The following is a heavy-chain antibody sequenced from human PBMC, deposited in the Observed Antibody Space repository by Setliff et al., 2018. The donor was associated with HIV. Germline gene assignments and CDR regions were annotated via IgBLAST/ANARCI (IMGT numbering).Heavy chain of an antibody. D-gene: IGHD1-1*01. CDR2: IYWNNNK. CDR1: GLSLSTSGVG. CDR3: AYSGRQLRGPYFDF. Sequence: VNPTQTLTLTCTFSGLSLSTSGVGVSWIRQSPGKALEWLAFIYWNNNKHYSTSLKSRLTVTKDTSKNRVVFTMTNMDPVDTATYYCAYSGRQLRGPYFDFWGQGTPVTVSS. V-gene: IGHV2-5*01. J-gene: IGHJ4*02.